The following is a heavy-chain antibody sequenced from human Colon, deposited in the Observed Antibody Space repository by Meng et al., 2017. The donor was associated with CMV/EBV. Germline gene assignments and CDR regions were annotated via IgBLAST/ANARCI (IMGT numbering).Heavy chain of an antibody. CDR3: ARSHAREVLDSSGPYYSRPIDN. CDR2: MNPNSGNV. J-gene: IGHJ4*02. Sequence: ASVKVSCRASGYSFNTYDITWVRRAPGQGLEWMGWMNPNSGNVGYARKFQGRVTMTRDTSINTSYMELSSLNSEDTAVYYCARSHAREVLDSSGPYYSRPIDNWGQGTLVTVSS. CDR1: GYSFNTYD. D-gene: IGHD3-22*01. V-gene: IGHV1-8*01.